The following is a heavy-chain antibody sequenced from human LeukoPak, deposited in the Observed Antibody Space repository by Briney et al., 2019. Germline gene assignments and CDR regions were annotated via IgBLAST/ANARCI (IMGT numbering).Heavy chain of an antibody. CDR2: ISSSGITI. D-gene: IGHD2-2*02. CDR1: GFSSYE. CDR3: ARRAISEGFDY. V-gene: IGHV3-48*03. Sequence: GGSLRLSCAVSGFSSYEMNWVRQAPGKGLEWVSYISSSGITIYYADSVKGRFTISRDSAKNSLYLQMNSLRVEDTAVYYCARRAISEGFDYWGQGTPVTVSS. J-gene: IGHJ4*02.